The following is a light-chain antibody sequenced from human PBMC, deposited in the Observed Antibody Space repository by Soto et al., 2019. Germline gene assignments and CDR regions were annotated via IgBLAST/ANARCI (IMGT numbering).Light chain of an antibody. CDR1: QSVSSN. Sequence: EIVMTQSPATLSVSPGERATLSCRASQSVSSNLAWYQQKPGQGPRLLIYGASTRATGIPARFSGSGSGTEFPLTISSLQSEDFAVDYCQQYNNWPPVTFGQGTKVEI. CDR2: GAS. CDR3: QQYNNWPPVT. J-gene: IGKJ1*01. V-gene: IGKV3-15*01.